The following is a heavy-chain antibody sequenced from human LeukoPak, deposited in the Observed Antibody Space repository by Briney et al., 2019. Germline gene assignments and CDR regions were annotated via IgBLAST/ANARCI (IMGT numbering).Heavy chain of an antibody. V-gene: IGHV3-7*01. Sequence: GGSLRLSCAASGFTFSSYWMTWVRQAPGKGLEWVANIQQAGSEKYYVDSVKGRFTISRDNAKNSLYLQMNSLRAEDTAVYYCARDRYYYGSGVPFDPWGQGTLVTVSS. CDR3: ARDRYYYGSGVPFDP. D-gene: IGHD3-10*01. CDR1: GFTFSSYW. J-gene: IGHJ5*02. CDR2: IQQAGSEK.